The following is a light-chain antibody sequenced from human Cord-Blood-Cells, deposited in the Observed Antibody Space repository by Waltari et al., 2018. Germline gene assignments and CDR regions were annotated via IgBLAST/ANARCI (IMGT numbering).Light chain of an antibody. J-gene: IGLJ2*01. CDR3: CSYAGSYTRV. V-gene: IGLV2-11*01. CDR1: SSDAGGSNY. Sequence: QPALTQPRSVSGSPGQSVTISCTATSSDAGGSNYVSWYQQHPGKAPKLMIYDVSKRPSGVPDRFSGSKSGNTASLTISGLQAEDEADYYCCSYAGSYTRVFGGGTKLTVL. CDR2: DVS.